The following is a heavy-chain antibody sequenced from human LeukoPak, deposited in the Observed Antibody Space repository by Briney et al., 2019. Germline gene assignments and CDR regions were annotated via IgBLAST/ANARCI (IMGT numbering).Heavy chain of an antibody. J-gene: IGHJ4*02. Sequence: GASVKVSCKASGYTFTSYGISWVRQAPGQGLEWMGWISAYNGNTNYAQKLQGRVTMTTDISTSTAYMELRSLRSDDTAVYYCARDSRGITGTTRSRAISYGHWGQGTLVTVSS. CDR2: ISAYNGNT. CDR1: GYTFTSYG. V-gene: IGHV1-18*01. CDR3: ARDSRGITGTTRSRAISYGH. D-gene: IGHD1-7*01.